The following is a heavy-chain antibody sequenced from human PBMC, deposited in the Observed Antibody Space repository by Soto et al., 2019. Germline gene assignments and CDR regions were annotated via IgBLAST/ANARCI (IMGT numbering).Heavy chain of an antibody. CDR2: VNWGGDTT. J-gene: IGHJ6*02. D-gene: IGHD4-17*01. V-gene: IGHV3-43D*04. CDR1: GFTFDDFA. Sequence: GGSLRLSCAASGFTFDDFAMCWVRQVPGKGLEWISLVNWGGDTTFYADSVKGRFIISRDNSKNSVYLQMNSLRSEDSAMYYCAKGATVTTHYQYYGMDVWGQGTTVTVSS. CDR3: AKGATVTTHYQYYGMDV.